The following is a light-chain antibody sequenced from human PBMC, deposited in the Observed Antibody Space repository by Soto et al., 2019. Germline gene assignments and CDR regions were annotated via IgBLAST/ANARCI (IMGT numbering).Light chain of an antibody. V-gene: IGKV3-15*01. CDR1: QSVRSN. CDR3: QQYNTSPPT. Sequence: EIVMTQSPATLSVSPGERVTLSCRASQSVRSNLAWYQQKPGQAPRLLIYGASTRATGIPARFSGSGSGTEFTLTISSLQSEDFALYYCQQYNTSPPTFGQGTKVEIK. CDR2: GAS. J-gene: IGKJ1*01.